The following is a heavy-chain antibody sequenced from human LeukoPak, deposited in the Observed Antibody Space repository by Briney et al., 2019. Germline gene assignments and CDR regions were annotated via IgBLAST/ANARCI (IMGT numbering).Heavy chain of an antibody. CDR1: GASLSASGRN. J-gene: IGHJ5*02. CDR3: LSGRDNAFDP. CDR2: IYHSGTT. V-gene: IGHV4-39*01. Sequence: SETLSLTCTVSGASLSASGRNWGWVRKPPGKGLEWIASIYHSGTTYYSPSFESRVTVSVDTSKNQFSLKLSSVTATDTAVYYCLSGRDNAFDPWGQGTLVTVSP. D-gene: IGHD2-8*02.